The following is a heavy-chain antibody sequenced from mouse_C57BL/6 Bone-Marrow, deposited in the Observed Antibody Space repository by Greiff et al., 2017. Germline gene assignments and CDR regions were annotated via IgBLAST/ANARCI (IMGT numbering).Heavy chain of an antibody. V-gene: IGHV1-69*01. CDR3: ARNYASSDYYAMDD. Sequence: QVQLQQPGAELVMPGASVKLSCKASGYTFTSYWMHWVKQRPGQGLEWIGEIDPSDSYTNYNQKFKGKSTLTVDKSSSTAYMQLSSLTSEDSAVYYCARNYASSDYYAMDDWGQGASVTVSS. CDR2: IDPSDSYT. D-gene: IGHD1-1*01. CDR1: GYTFTSYW. J-gene: IGHJ4*01.